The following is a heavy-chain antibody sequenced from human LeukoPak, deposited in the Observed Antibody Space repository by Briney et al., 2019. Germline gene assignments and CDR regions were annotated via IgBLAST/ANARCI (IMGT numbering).Heavy chain of an antibody. CDR3: AKDRGSALPVGVFDY. Sequence: PGGSLRLSCAASGFTFSTYAMHWVRQAPGKGLEYVSAISSNGGSTYYASSVKGRFTISRDNSKNTLYLQMNSLRAEDTAVYYCAKDRGSALPVGVFDYWGQGTLVTVSS. CDR1: GFTFSTYA. J-gene: IGHJ4*02. V-gene: IGHV3-64*01. D-gene: IGHD3-16*01. CDR2: ISSNGGST.